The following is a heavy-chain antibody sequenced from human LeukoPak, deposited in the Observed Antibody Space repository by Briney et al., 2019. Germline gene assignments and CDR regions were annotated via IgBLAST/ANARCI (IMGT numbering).Heavy chain of an antibody. V-gene: IGHV3-66*01. CDR1: GFTVSRNY. Sequence: GGSLRLSCAASGFTVSRNYMSWVRQAPGKWLEWVSVIYSGGSTYYADSVKGRFTISRDNSKNTLHLQMNSLRAEDTAVYYCARDQYSYAHAAHWGQGTLVTVSS. D-gene: IGHD5-18*01. CDR3: ARDQYSYAHAAH. CDR2: IYSGGST. J-gene: IGHJ4*02.